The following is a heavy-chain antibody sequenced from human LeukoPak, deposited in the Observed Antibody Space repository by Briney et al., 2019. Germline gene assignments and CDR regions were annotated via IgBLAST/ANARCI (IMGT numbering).Heavy chain of an antibody. J-gene: IGHJ4*02. D-gene: IGHD2-2*01. Sequence: SETLSLTCAVSGYSVSSGYYWGWIRQPPGMGLEWIGYIYYSGSTYYNPSLKSRVTISVDTSKNQFSLKLSSVTAADTAVYYCAATSPYGDFDYWGQGTLVTVSS. CDR1: GYSVSSGYY. V-gene: IGHV4-30-4*08. CDR2: IYYSGST. CDR3: AATSPYGDFDY.